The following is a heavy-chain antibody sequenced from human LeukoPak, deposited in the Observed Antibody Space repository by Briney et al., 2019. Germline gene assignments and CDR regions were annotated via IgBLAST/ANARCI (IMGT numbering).Heavy chain of an antibody. CDR1: GGPIRSSSYY. J-gene: IGHJ3*02. CDR3: ARDPHISGAFDI. V-gene: IGHV4-39*07. Sequence: SETLSLTRTVSGGPIRSSSYYWDWIRQPPGKGLEWIGSIYYSGSTYYNPSLKSRVTISVDTSKNHFSLRLSSVTAADTAVYYCARDPHISGAFDIWGQGTMVTVSS. CDR2: IYYSGST. D-gene: IGHD1-14*01.